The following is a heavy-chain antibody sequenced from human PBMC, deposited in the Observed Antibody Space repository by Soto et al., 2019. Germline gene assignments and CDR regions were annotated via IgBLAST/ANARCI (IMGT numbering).Heavy chain of an antibody. V-gene: IGHV5-51*01. Sequence: GESLKISCKSSGYSFTDYWIGWVRQMPGKGLEWMGIIYPGDSDARYSPSFQGQVTISVDTSINTAFLRWNSLTASDTAMYYCARHADYNILTGYSYYFDYWGQGSLVTVSS. CDR2: IYPGDSDA. J-gene: IGHJ4*02. CDR3: ARHADYNILTGYSYYFDY. D-gene: IGHD3-9*01. CDR1: GYSFTDYW.